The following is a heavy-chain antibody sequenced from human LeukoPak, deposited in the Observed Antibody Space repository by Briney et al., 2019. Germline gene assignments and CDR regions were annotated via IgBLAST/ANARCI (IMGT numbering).Heavy chain of an antibody. Sequence: SETLSLTCTVSGDSINNYYWSWIRQPPGKGLEWIGYVYYSGSANYNPSLKSRVTILVDTSKNQFSLKLSSVTTADTAVYYCARRRVRGDYFDYWGQGTLVTVSS. D-gene: IGHD4-23*01. V-gene: IGHV4-59*13. CDR3: ARRRVRGDYFDY. CDR2: VYYSGSA. CDR1: GDSINNYY. J-gene: IGHJ4*02.